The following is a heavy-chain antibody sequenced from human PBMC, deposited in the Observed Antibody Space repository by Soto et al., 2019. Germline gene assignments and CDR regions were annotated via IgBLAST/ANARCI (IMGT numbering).Heavy chain of an antibody. CDR1: GFTFSDHY. J-gene: IGHJ4*02. CDR3: ARSMTGTTSFDY. Sequence: PGGSLRLSCAASGFTFSDHYIDWVRQAPGKGLEWVGRSRDKGNSYSTDYGASVKGRFTISRDASKNSLYLQMNSLKTEDTALYYCARSMTGTTSFDYWGQGTLVTVSS. D-gene: IGHD1-7*01. V-gene: IGHV3-72*01. CDR2: SRDKGNSYST.